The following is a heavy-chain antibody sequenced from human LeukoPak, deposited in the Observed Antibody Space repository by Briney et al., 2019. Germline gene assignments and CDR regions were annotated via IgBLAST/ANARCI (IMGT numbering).Heavy chain of an antibody. D-gene: IGHD2-21*01. Sequence: SVKVSCKASGGTFSSYAVSGVRQTPGQGLECMGGIIPIFGTANYAQKFQGRVTITADESTSTAYMELSSLRSEDTAVYYCASLHISVLPYYFVYWGQGTLVTVSS. CDR3: ASLHISVLPYYFVY. CDR1: GGTFSSYA. J-gene: IGHJ4*02. CDR2: IIPIFGTA. V-gene: IGHV1-69*13.